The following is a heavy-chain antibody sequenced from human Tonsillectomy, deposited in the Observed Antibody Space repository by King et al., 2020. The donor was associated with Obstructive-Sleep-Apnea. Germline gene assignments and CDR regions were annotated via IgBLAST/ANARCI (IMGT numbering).Heavy chain of an antibody. CDR1: GFTFSSYA. CDR3: AKSLGGGANSSNY. Sequence: VQLVESGGGLVQPGGSLRLSCAASGFTFSSYAMTWVRQAPGKGLEWVSTISGSDSGTHYADSVKGRFTISRDNSKNTLSLQMNSLRADDAAIYYCAKSLGGGANSSNYWGQGTLVTVSS. CDR2: ISGSDSGT. V-gene: IGHV3-23*04. D-gene: IGHD3-16*01. J-gene: IGHJ4*02.